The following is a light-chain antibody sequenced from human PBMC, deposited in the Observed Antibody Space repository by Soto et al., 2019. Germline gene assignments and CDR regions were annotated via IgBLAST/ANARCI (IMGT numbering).Light chain of an antibody. CDR1: QSVSSSY. V-gene: IGKV3-20*01. CDR3: QQYGSSRGS. CDR2: GAS. Sequence: EIVLTQSPGTLSLSPGERATLSCRASQSVSSSYLAWYQQKPGQAPRLLIDGASSMVTGIPDRFSGSGSGTNFTLTISRLEPEDFAVYYCQQYGSSRGSFGPGTKVDFK. J-gene: IGKJ3*01.